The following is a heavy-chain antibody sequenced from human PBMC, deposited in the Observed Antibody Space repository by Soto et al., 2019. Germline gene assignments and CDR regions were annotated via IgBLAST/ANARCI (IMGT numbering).Heavy chain of an antibody. CDR2: ISNSGGTT. CDR1: GVTFSSDA. Sequence: EAQLLESGGGLAHQGGSLTLSCAASGVTFSSDAMTWVRQAPGKGLEWLSTISNSGGTTHYADSVKGRFTVSRDNFKSTQYLLMNSLRAEDTAVYYCAKLRRGTTGTEGFDPWGQGTLVTVSS. D-gene: IGHD1-7*01. V-gene: IGHV3-23*01. CDR3: AKLRRGTTGTEGFDP. J-gene: IGHJ5*02.